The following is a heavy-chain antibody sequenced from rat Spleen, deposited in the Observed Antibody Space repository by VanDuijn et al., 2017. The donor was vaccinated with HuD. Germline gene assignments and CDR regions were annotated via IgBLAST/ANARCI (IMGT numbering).Heavy chain of an antibody. D-gene: IGHD4-3*01. Sequence: QVQLKESGPGLVQPSETLSLTCTVSGFSLTSYSVSWVRQPSGKGPELLGRMGYDGDTAHNSALKSRMGISRDTSKNQVFLKMNSLQTDDTGTYYCTRDGFGVQGDYYVMDAWGQGASVTVSS. CDR3: TRDGFGVQGDYYVMDA. V-gene: IGHV2-63*01. CDR2: MGYDGDT. CDR1: GFSLTSYS. J-gene: IGHJ4*01.